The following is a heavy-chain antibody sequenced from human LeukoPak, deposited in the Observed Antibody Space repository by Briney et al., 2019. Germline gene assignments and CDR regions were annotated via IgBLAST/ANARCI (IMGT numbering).Heavy chain of an antibody. J-gene: IGHJ5*02. V-gene: IGHV4-34*01. CDR3: AKLRGRAVAGTDWFDP. CDR1: GGSFSGYY. Sequence: SETLSLTCAVYGGSFSGYYWSWIRQPPGKGLEWIGEINHSGSTNYNPSLKSRVTISVDTSKNQFSLKLSSVTAADTAVYYCAKLRGRAVAGTDWFDPWGQGTLVTVCS. CDR2: INHSGST. D-gene: IGHD6-19*01.